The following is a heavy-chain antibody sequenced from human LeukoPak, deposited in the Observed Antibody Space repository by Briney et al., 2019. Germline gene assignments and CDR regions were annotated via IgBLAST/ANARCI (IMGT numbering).Heavy chain of an antibody. Sequence: ASVNVSCKASGYTLTGYYMHWVPQAPGQGLEWMGWINPNSCGTNYAQKFQGRVTMTRETSISTAYMELSRLRSDDTAVYYCARGTYYDSSGYAYWGQGTLVTISS. J-gene: IGHJ4*02. CDR1: GYTLTGYY. V-gene: IGHV1-2*02. CDR2: INPNSCGT. D-gene: IGHD3-22*01. CDR3: ARGTYYDSSGYAY.